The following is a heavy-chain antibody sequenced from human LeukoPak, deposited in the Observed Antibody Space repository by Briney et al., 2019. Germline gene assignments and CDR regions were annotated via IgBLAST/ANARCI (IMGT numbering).Heavy chain of an antibody. D-gene: IGHD2-15*01. Sequence: TVKVSCKASGGTFSSYAISWVRQAPGQGLEWMGRIIPILGIANYAQKFQGRVTITADKSTSTAYMELSSLRSEDTAVYYCATGGSYNWYFDLWGRGTLVTVSS. CDR2: IIPILGIA. CDR1: GGTFSSYA. V-gene: IGHV1-69*04. J-gene: IGHJ2*01. CDR3: ATGGSYNWYFDL.